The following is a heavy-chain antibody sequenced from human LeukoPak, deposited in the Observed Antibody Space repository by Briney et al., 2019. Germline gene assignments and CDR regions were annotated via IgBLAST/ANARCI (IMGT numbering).Heavy chain of an antibody. J-gene: IGHJ3*02. Sequence: GGSLRLSCAASGFTFSSYGMHWVRQAPGKGLEWVAVISYDGSNKYYADSVKGRFTISRDNSKNTLYLQMNSLRAEDTAVYYCARGGGIAVDDAFDIWGQGTMVTVSS. D-gene: IGHD6-19*01. CDR1: GFTFSSYG. CDR3: ARGGGIAVDDAFDI. CDR2: ISYDGSNK. V-gene: IGHV3-30*03.